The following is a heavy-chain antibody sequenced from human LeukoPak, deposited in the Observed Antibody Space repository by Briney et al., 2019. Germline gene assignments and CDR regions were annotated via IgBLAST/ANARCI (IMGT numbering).Heavy chain of an antibody. Sequence: ASVKVSCKASGYTFTSYGISWVRQAPGQGLEWMGWISAYNGNTNYAQKLQGRVTITTDTSTSTAYMELRSLRSDDTAVYYCATNYYDSSGYFPRDYYYGMDVCGQGTTFTVSS. V-gene: IGHV1-18*01. CDR3: ATNYYDSSGYFPRDYYYGMDV. CDR1: GYTFTSYG. J-gene: IGHJ6*02. CDR2: ISAYNGNT. D-gene: IGHD3-22*01.